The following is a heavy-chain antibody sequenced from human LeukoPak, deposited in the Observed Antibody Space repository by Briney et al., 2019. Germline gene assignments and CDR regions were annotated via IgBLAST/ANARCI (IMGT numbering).Heavy chain of an antibody. D-gene: IGHD3-3*01. V-gene: IGHV3-21*01. Sequence: GGSLRLSCAASGFTFSSYSMNWVRQAPGKGLDWLSSISSSSSYIYYADSLKGRFTISRENAKNTLYLQMNSLRAEDTAVYYCARAHYDFWSGSYFDYWGQGTLVTVSS. CDR2: ISSSSSYI. CDR3: ARAHYDFWSGSYFDY. CDR1: GFTFSSYS. J-gene: IGHJ4*02.